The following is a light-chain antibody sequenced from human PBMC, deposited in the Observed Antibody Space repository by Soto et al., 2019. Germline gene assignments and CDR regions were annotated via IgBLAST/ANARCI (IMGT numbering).Light chain of an antibody. J-gene: IGKJ1*01. CDR2: AAS. V-gene: IGKV1-9*01. Sequence: DIQLTQSPSFLSASVGDRVTITCRASQGISSYLAWYQQKPGKAPKLLSYAASTLQSGVPSRFSGSGSGTEFTLTISSLQPEDVAVYYCQQRSTTWTFGQGTKVEIK. CDR3: QQRSTTWT. CDR1: QGISSY.